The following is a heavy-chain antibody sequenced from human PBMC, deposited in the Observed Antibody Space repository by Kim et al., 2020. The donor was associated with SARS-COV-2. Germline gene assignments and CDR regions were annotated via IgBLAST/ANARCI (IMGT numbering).Heavy chain of an antibody. Sequence: SETLSLTCTVSGGSISSSSYYWGWIRQPPGKGLEWIGSIYYSGSTYYNPSLKSRVTISVDTSKNQFSLKLSSVTAADTAVYYCAIFSWGGWRGSLDYWGQGTLVTVSS. CDR3: AIFSWGGWRGSLDY. D-gene: IGHD3-16*01. CDR1: GGSISSSSYY. CDR2: IYYSGST. V-gene: IGHV4-39*01. J-gene: IGHJ4*02.